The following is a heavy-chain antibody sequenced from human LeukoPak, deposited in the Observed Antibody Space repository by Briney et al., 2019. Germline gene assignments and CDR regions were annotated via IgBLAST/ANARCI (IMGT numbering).Heavy chain of an antibody. CDR3: ASFHCGGDCYDSGPFDI. J-gene: IGHJ3*02. D-gene: IGHD2-21*01. CDR1: GGTFSSYA. V-gene: IGHV1-69*05. CDR2: IIPIFGTA. Sequence: ASVKVSCKASGGTFSSYAISWVRQAPGQGLEWMGGIIPIFGTANYAQKFQGRVTITTDESTSTAYMELSSLRSEDTAVYYCASFHCGGDCYDSGPFDIWGQGTMVTVSS.